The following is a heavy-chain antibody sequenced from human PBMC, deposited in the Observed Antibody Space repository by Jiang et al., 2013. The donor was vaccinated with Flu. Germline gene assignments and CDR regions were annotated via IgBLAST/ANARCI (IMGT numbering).Heavy chain of an antibody. CDR1: GYSFTSYW. Sequence: GAEVKKPGESLKISCKGSGYSFTSYWIGWVRQMPGKGLEWMGIIYPGDSDTRYSPSFQGQVTISADKSISTAYLQWSSLKASDTAMYYCARHAYYYDSSGYYAYWGQGTLVTVSS. V-gene: IGHV5-51*01. D-gene: IGHD3-22*01. CDR2: IYPGDSDT. J-gene: IGHJ4*02. CDR3: ARHAYYYDSSGYYAY.